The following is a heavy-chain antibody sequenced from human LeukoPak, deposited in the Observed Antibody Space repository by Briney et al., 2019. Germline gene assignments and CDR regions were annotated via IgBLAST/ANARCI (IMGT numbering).Heavy chain of an antibody. CDR2: IIPIFGTA. V-gene: IGHV1-69*05. CDR1: GGTFSSYA. D-gene: IGHD3-22*01. J-gene: IGHJ4*02. Sequence: ASVKVSCKASGGTFSSYAISWVRQAPGQGLEWMGRIIPIFGTANYAQKFQGRVTITTDESTSTAYMELSSLRSEDAAVYYCARLEGPYYDCSRRIRLDYWGQGTLVTVSS. CDR3: ARLEGPYYDCSRRIRLDY.